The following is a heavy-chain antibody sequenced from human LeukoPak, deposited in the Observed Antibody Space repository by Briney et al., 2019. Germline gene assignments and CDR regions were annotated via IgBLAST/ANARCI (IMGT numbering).Heavy chain of an antibody. J-gene: IGHJ5*02. Sequence: PGGSLRLSCAASGFTFSSYSMNWVRQAPGKGLEWVSYISSSSRTIYYADSVKGRFTISRDNAKNSLYLQMNSLRAEDTAVYYCARDRWFDPWGQGTLVTVSS. CDR1: GFTFSSYS. CDR3: ARDRWFDP. CDR2: ISSSSRTI. V-gene: IGHV3-48*01.